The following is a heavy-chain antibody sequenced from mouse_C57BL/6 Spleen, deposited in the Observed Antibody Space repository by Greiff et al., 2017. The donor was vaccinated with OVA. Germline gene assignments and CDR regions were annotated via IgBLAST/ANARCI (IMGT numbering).Heavy chain of an antibody. CDR1: GYTFTDYE. V-gene: IGHV1-15*01. CDR2: IDPETGGT. D-gene: IGHD1-1*01. Sequence: QVQLQQSGAELVRPGASVTLSCKASGYTFTDYEMHWVKQTPVHGLEWIGAIDPETGGTAYNQKFKGKAILTADKSSSTAYMERRSLTSEDSAVYYCTSGITTVVDYYAMDYWGQGTSVTVSS. CDR3: TSGITTVVDYYAMDY. J-gene: IGHJ4*01.